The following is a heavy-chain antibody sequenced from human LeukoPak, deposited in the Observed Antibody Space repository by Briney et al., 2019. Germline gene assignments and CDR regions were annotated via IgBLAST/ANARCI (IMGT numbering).Heavy chain of an antibody. CDR2: INPKSGGT. J-gene: IGHJ4*02. CDR1: GYTFTGFY. V-gene: IGHV1-2*02. Sequence: GASVKVFCKVYGYTFTGFYMHWVRQAPGQGLEWMGWINPKSGGTNSAQKFQGRITMTRDTSISTAYMELSSLRSDDSAVYFCARSIVGATPIDYWGQGTLVTVSS. D-gene: IGHD1-26*01. CDR3: ARSIVGATPIDY.